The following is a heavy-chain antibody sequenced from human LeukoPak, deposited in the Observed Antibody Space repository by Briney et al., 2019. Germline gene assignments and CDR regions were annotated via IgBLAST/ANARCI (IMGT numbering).Heavy chain of an antibody. V-gene: IGHV3-48*01. J-gene: IGHJ4*02. CDR2: ITGSGTNI. CDR3: ARDQDYGFTY. Sequence: GGSLRLSCAASGFTFSFYSMHWVRQAPGKGPEWISWITGSGTNIIYADSVKGRFTISRDNAKNSLYLQMNSLRAEDTAVYYCARDQDYGFTYWGQGTLVTVSS. CDR1: GFTFSFYS. D-gene: IGHD4-17*01.